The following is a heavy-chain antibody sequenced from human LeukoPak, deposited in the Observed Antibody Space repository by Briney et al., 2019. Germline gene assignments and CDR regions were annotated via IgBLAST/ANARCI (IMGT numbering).Heavy chain of an antibody. J-gene: IGHJ1*01. V-gene: IGHV1-8*01. CDR1: GYTFTSYD. Sequence: GASGKVSCKASGYTFTSYDINWVRQATGQGLEWMGWMHPNSGNTGYAQNFQGRVTMTRNTSISTAYMELSSLRSEDTAVYYCARGGPVAATHKYFQHWGQGTLVTVSS. CDR3: ARGGPVAATHKYFQH. CDR2: MHPNSGNT. D-gene: IGHD6-19*01.